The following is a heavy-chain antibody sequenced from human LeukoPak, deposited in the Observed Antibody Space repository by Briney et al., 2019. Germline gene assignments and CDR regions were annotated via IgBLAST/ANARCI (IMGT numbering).Heavy chain of an antibody. CDR2: IYSGGST. V-gene: IGHV3-53*01. CDR3: ARDGFSSSWGLAY. CDR1: GFTFSDYA. J-gene: IGHJ4*02. Sequence: GGSLRLSCTASGFTFSDYAMSWVRQAPGKGLEWVSVIYSGGSTYYEDSVKGRFTISRDNSKNTLYRQMNSLRVEDTAVYYCARDGFSSSWGLAYWGQGTLVTVSS. D-gene: IGHD6-13*01.